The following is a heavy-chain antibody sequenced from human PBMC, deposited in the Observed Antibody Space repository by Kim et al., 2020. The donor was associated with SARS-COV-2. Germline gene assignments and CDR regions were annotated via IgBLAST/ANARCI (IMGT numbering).Heavy chain of an antibody. CDR2: ISYDGSNK. V-gene: IGHV3-30*04. Sequence: GGSLRLSCAASGFTFSSYAMHWVRQAPGKGLEWVAVISYDGSNKYYADSVKDRFTISRDNSKNTLYLQMNSLRAEDTAVYYCARVSVAAFGYWGEGTLVTVSS. CDR3: ARVSVAAFGY. J-gene: IGHJ4*02. CDR1: GFTFSSYA. D-gene: IGHD6-25*01.